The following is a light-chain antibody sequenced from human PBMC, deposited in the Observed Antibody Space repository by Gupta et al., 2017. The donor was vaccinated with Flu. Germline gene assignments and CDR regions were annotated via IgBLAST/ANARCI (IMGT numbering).Light chain of an antibody. CDR2: QVS. CDR1: QSLVYSDGNTY. CDR3: MQGSRWPWA. Sequence: SVSCRSSQSLVYSDGNTYLHWFQQRPGQSPRRLIYQVSHRESGVPDRFSGSGSGTDFTLKISRVEAEDVGVYYCMQGSRWPWAFGQGTKVEIK. J-gene: IGKJ1*01. V-gene: IGKV2-30*01.